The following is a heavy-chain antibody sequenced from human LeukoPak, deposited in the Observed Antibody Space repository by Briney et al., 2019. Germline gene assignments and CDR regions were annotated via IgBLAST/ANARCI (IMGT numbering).Heavy chain of an antibody. CDR2: IYTSWTT. J-gene: IGHJ2*01. D-gene: IGHD6-6*01. CDR1: XGSISSXX. CDR3: ARVWYSSSPYWYFDL. Sequence: TVXXGSISSXXXXXIRXXAGXXXXXIGRIYTSWTTNYNPSLKSRVTMSVDTSKNQFSLKLSSVTAADTAVYYCARVWYSSSPYWYFDLWGRGTLVTVSS. V-gene: IGHV4-4*07.